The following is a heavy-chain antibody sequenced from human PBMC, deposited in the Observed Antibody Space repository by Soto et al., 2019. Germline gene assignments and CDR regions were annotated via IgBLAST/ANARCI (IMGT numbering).Heavy chain of an antibody. CDR2: ISGSGGST. V-gene: IGHV3-23*01. J-gene: IGHJ4*02. Sequence: EVQLLESGGGLVQPGGSLRLSCAASGFTFSNYAMGWVRQAPGMGLEWVSAISGSGGSTYYADSVKGRFTISRDNSDNSRYLQMNSLRAEDTAVYYCPKGSAYGSPYYFDFWGQGTLVTVSS. CDR1: GFTFSNYA. D-gene: IGHD2-21*01. CDR3: PKGSAYGSPYYFDF.